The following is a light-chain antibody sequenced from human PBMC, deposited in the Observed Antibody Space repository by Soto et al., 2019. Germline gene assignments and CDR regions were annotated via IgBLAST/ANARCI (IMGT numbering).Light chain of an antibody. CDR1: SSNIGSNY. CDR3: AAWDDSLSAYVV. V-gene: IGLV1-47*01. CDR2: RNN. Sequence: QSVLTQPPSASGTPGQRVTISCSGSSSNIGSNYVYWYQQFPGTAPKLLIDRNNQRPSGVPDRVSGSKSGTSASLAISGLRSEDEADYYCAAWDDSLSAYVVFGGGTKVTVL. J-gene: IGLJ2*01.